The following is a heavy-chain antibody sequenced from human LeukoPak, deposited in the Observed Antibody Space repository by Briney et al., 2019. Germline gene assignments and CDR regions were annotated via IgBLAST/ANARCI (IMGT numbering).Heavy chain of an antibody. CDR3: ARDRRVLRFLEWFKYFDY. CDR1: GFTFSSYW. D-gene: IGHD3-3*01. CDR2: IKQDGSEK. J-gene: IGHJ4*02. V-gene: IGHV3-7*01. Sequence: GGSLRLSCAASGFTFSSYWMSWVRQAPGKGLEWVANIKQDGSEKYHVDSVKGRFTISRDNAKNSLYLQMNSLRAEDTAVYYCARDRRVLRFLEWFKYFDYWGQGTLVTVSS.